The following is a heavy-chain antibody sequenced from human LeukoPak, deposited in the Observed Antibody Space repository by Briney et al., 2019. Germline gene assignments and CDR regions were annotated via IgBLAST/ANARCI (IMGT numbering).Heavy chain of an antibody. D-gene: IGHD2-15*01. CDR2: ISSSSSYT. CDR3: ATGGRSGVAFES. V-gene: IGHV3-11*05. Sequence: PGGPLRLSCAASGFTFSDYYMSWIRQAPGKGLEWVSYISSSSSYTNYADSVKGRFTISRDKSNNTLYLQMNSLRAEDTAVYYCATGGRSGVAFESWGQGTLVTVSS. J-gene: IGHJ4*02. CDR1: GFTFSDYY.